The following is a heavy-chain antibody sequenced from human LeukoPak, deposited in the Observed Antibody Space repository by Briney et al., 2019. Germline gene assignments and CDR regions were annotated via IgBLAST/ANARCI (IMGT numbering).Heavy chain of an antibody. D-gene: IGHD5-24*01. V-gene: IGHV7-4-1*02. CDR1: GYTFTSYA. CDR3: ARDGGWLPFYYGMGV. CDR2: INTNTGNP. J-gene: IGHJ6*02. Sequence: ASVKVSCKASGYTFTSYAMNWVRQAPGQGLEWMGWINTNTGNPTYAQGFTGRFVLSLDTSVSTAYLQISSLKAEDTAVYYCARDGGWLPFYYGMGVWGQGTTVTVSS.